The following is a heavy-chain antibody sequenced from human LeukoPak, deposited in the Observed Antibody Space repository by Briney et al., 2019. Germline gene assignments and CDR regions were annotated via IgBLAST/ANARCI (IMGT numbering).Heavy chain of an antibody. CDR2: ISGSGGST. CDR1: GFTFSSYA. V-gene: IGHV3-23*01. CDR3: AKDPLWEQQLVLGLYY. J-gene: IGHJ4*02. D-gene: IGHD6-13*01. Sequence: GGSLRLSCAASGFTFSSYAMSWVRQAPGKGLEWVSAISGSGGSTYYADSVKGRFTISRDNSKNTLYLQMNSLRAEDTAVYYCAKDPLWEQQLVLGLYYWGQGTLVTVSS.